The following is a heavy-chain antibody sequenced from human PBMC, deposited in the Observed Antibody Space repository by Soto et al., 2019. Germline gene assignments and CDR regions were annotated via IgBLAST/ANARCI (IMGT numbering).Heavy chain of an antibody. J-gene: IGHJ4*02. CDR1: GFTFSSYA. Sequence: GGSLRLSCAASGFTFSSYAMSWVRQAPGKGLEWVSAISGSGGSTYYADSVKGRFTISRDNSKNTLYLQMNSLRAEDTAVYYCANYYGSGSLSYWGQGTLVTVSS. CDR3: ANYYGSGSLSY. CDR2: ISGSGGST. D-gene: IGHD3-10*01. V-gene: IGHV3-23*01.